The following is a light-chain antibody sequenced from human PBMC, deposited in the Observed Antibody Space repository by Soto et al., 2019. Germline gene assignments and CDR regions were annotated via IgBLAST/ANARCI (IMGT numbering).Light chain of an antibody. CDR2: SDD. J-gene: IGLJ1*01. Sequence: QSVLTQPPSASGTPGQRVTISCSGSSSNIGSNAVSWYQHFPGTAPKVLIYSDDQRPSGVPDRFSGSKSGTSASLAISGLRAEDEAEYYCSSYTNINTRACVFGTGTKVTVL. CDR1: SSNIGSNA. CDR3: SSYTNINTRACV. V-gene: IGLV1-44*01.